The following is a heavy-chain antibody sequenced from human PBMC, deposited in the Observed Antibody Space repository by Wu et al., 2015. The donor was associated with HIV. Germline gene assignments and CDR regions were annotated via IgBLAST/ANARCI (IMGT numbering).Heavy chain of an antibody. Sequence: QVHLVQSGAEMKKPGSSVRISCKTSGGTFSSHAINWVRQATGQGLEWMGWMNPNSGNTGYEQKFQGRVTMTRNTSISTAYMELSSLRSEDTAVYYCARGLLYGDYPVDYWGQGTLVTVSS. V-gene: IGHV1-8*02. CDR1: GGTFSSHA. J-gene: IGHJ4*02. D-gene: IGHD4-17*01. CDR3: ARGLLYGDYPVDY. CDR2: MNPNSGNT.